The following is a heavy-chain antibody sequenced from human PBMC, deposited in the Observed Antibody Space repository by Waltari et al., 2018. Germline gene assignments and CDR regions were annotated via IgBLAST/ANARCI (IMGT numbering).Heavy chain of an antibody. J-gene: IGHJ4*02. Sequence: EVQLVESGGGLLQPGGSLRLSCAASGFTVSSKYMSWVRQAPGKGLEWISLIYSGGRTFYADSVKGRFAISRDNSKNTLYLQMNSLGAEDTAVYYCATDQTGDKLFDYWGQGTLVTVSS. CDR1: GFTVSSKY. V-gene: IGHV3-53*01. CDR2: IYSGGRT. D-gene: IGHD3-16*01. CDR3: ATDQTGDKLFDY.